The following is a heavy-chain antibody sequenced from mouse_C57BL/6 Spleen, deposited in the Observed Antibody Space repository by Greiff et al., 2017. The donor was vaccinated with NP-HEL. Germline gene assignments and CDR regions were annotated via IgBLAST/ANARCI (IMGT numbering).Heavy chain of an antibody. J-gene: IGHJ4*01. CDR1: GFTFSDYG. Sequence: EVQGVESGGGLVKPGGSLKLSCAASGFTFSDYGMHWVRQAPEKGLEWVAYISSGSSTIYYADTVKGRFTISRDNAKNNLFLQMTSLRSEDTAMYYCARDYYGSSYLYAMDYWGQGTSVTVSS. CDR3: ARDYYGSSYLYAMDY. D-gene: IGHD1-1*01. CDR2: ISSGSSTI. V-gene: IGHV5-17*01.